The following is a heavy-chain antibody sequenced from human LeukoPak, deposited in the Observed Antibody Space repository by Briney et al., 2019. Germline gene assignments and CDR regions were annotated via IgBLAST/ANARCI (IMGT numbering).Heavy chain of an antibody. CDR3: ARLRGGPHIGSYGYYVDY. Sequence: AASVKVSCKASGYTFTSYAMHWVRQAPGQRLEWMGWINAGNGNTKYSQKFQGRVTMTRNTSISTAYMELSSLRSEDTAVYYCARLRGGPHIGSYGYYVDYWGQGTLVTVSS. CDR1: GYTFTSYA. D-gene: IGHD5-18*01. CDR2: INAGNGNT. J-gene: IGHJ4*02. V-gene: IGHV1-3*01.